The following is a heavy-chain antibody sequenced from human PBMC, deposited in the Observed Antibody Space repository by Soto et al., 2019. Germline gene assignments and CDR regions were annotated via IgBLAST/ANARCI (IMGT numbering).Heavy chain of an antibody. Sequence: QVQLQESGPGLVKPSETLSLTCTVSGGSISSYYWSWIRQPPGKGLEWIGYIYYSGSTNYNPSLKSLVTISVDTSKNQFSLKLSSVTAEDTAVYYCARRYGGTFDYWGQGTLVTVSS. V-gene: IGHV4-59*08. D-gene: IGHD2-15*01. CDR2: IYYSGST. J-gene: IGHJ4*02. CDR3: ARRYGGTFDY. CDR1: GGSISSYY.